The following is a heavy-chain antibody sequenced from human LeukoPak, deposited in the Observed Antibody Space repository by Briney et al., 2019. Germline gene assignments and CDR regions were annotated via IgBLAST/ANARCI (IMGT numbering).Heavy chain of an antibody. Sequence: EASVKVPCKASGYTFTSYDINWVRQATGQGLEWMGWMNPNSGNTGYAQKFQGRVTMTRNTSISTAYMELSSLRSEDTAVYYCARRFYGGNSIDFDYWGQGTLVTVSS. CDR3: ARRFYGGNSIDFDY. D-gene: IGHD4-23*01. V-gene: IGHV1-8*01. CDR2: MNPNSGNT. CDR1: GYTFTSYD. J-gene: IGHJ4*02.